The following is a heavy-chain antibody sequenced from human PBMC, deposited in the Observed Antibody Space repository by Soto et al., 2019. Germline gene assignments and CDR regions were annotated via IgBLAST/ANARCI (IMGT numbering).Heavy chain of an antibody. CDR1: GDSFSSGDYS. Sequence: QVQLQESGPGLVKPSQTLSLTCNVSGDSFSSGDYSWSWIRQPPGKGLEWIASIYYRGDTYYKPTLKSRVTISMDTPKNQFSLKVNSVSAADTAVYFCARGARGYSYDWGQGTLVTVSS. J-gene: IGHJ4*02. CDR3: ARGARGYSYD. D-gene: IGHD5-18*01. V-gene: IGHV4-30-4*01. CDR2: IYYRGDT.